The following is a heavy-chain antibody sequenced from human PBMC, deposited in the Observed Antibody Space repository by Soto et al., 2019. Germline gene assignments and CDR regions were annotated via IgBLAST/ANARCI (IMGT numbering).Heavy chain of an antibody. Sequence: QVQLQQWGAGLLKPSETLSLTCAVYGGSFSGYYWSWIRQPPGKGLEWIGEINHSGSTNYNPSLKSRVTISVDTSKNQFSLKLSSVTAADTAVYYCARGLSITMVRGVAGFDYWGQGTLVTVSS. J-gene: IGHJ4*02. D-gene: IGHD3-10*01. V-gene: IGHV4-34*01. CDR2: INHSGST. CDR1: GGSFSGYY. CDR3: ARGLSITMVRGVAGFDY.